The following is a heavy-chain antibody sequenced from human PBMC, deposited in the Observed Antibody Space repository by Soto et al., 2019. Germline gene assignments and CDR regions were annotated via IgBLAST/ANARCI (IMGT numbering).Heavy chain of an antibody. D-gene: IGHD6-6*01. V-gene: IGHV4-59*01. CDR3: VRVAYSSSHFDY. Sequence: NPSETLSLTCIVSGASIISYYWSWIRQPPGKRLEWVGFISYSGNTNYNPSLESRVTISVDTSKNQFSLRLSSVTAADTAVYYCVRVAYSSSHFDYWGRGTLVTVSA. CDR2: ISYSGNT. J-gene: IGHJ4*02. CDR1: GASIISYY.